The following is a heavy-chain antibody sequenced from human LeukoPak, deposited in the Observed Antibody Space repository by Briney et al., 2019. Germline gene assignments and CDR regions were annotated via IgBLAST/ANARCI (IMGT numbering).Heavy chain of an antibody. CDR2: INHSGST. J-gene: IGHJ4*02. V-gene: IGHV4-34*01. CDR1: GGSLSGYY. CDR3: ASEWLANY. D-gene: IGHD6-19*01. Sequence: SETLSLTCAVYGGSLSGYYWSWIRQPPGKGLEWIGEINHSGSTNYNPSLKSRVTISVDTSKNQFSLKLSSVTAADTAVYYCASEWLANYWGQGTLVTVSS.